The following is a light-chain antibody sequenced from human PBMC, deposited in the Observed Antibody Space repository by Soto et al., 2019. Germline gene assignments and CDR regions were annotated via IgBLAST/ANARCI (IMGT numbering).Light chain of an antibody. Sequence: QLVLTQPASVSGSPGQSITISCTGTSSDVGGYDLVSWYQQHPGKAPKLIIYEGSKRPSGISNRFSGSKSGNTASLIISGLQGDDEGDYYCCAYVSSNTLLFGGGTKVTVL. CDR2: EGS. V-gene: IGLV2-23*01. CDR3: CAYVSSNTLL. CDR1: SSDVGGYDL. J-gene: IGLJ3*02.